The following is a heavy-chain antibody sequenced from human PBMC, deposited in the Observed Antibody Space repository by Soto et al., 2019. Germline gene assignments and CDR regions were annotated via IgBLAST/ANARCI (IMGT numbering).Heavy chain of an antibody. V-gene: IGHV6-1*01. CDR1: GDSVSSNSAA. Sequence: KQSQTLSLTCAISGDSVSSNSAAWNWIRQSPSRGLEWLGRTYYRSKWYNDYAVSVKSRITINPDTSKNQFSLQLNSVTPEDTAVYYCAREVEGYYDSSGYQKGHYFDYWGQGTLVTVSS. CDR2: TYYRSKWYN. J-gene: IGHJ4*02. CDR3: AREVEGYYDSSGYQKGHYFDY. D-gene: IGHD3-22*01.